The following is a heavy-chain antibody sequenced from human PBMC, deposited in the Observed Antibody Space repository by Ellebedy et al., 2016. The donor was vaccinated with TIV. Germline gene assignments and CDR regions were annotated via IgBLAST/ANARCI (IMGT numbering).Heavy chain of an antibody. V-gene: IGHV1-2*02. CDR1: GYTFTSYG. CDR2: INPNSGGT. D-gene: IGHD2-2*01. CDR3: ARGRNVVVPVSGWLDW. Sequence: ASVKVSXXASGYTFTSYGISWVRQAPGQGLEWMGWINPNSGGTNYAQKFQGRVTMTRDTSISTAYMELSRLRSDDTAVYYCARGRNVVVPVSGWLDWWGQGTLVTVSS. J-gene: IGHJ4*02.